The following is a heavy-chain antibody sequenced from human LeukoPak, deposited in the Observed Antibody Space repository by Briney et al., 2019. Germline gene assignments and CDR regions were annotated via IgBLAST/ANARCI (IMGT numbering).Heavy chain of an antibody. Sequence: GGSLRLSCAASGFTFSSYVMSWVRQAPGKGLDWVSVISGSGGTTYYADSVKVRVTISRDNSKNTTDLHMNNLRAEDTAVYYCAKGGTCHSDYWGQGTVVIVSS. CDR3: AKGGTCHSDY. J-gene: IGHJ4*02. CDR1: GFTFSSYV. V-gene: IGHV3-23*01. D-gene: IGHD3-16*01. CDR2: ISGSGGTT.